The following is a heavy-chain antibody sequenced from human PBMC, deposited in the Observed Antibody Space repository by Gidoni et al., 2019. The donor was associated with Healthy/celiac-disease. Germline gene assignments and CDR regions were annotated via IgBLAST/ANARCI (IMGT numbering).Heavy chain of an antibody. D-gene: IGHD2-2*01. CDR2: IYTSGST. CDR3: ARTSSTGDGDAFDI. J-gene: IGHJ3*02. V-gene: IGHV4-4*07. CDR1: GGPISSYY. Sequence: QVHLQESGPGLVKPSETLSLTCTVSGGPISSYYWSWIRQPAGKGLEWIGRIYTSGSTNYNPSLKSRVTMSVDTSKNQFSLKLGSVTAADTAVYYCARTSSTGDGDAFDIWGQGTMVTVSS.